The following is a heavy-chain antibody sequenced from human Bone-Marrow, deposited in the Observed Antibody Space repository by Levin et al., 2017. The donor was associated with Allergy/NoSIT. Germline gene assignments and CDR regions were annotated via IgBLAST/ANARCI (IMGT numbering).Heavy chain of an antibody. V-gene: IGHV3-30*18. J-gene: IGHJ3*02. CDR2: ISYDGSNK. CDR1: GFTFSSYG. Sequence: GESLKISCAASGFTFSSYGMHWVRQAPGKGLEWVAVISYDGSNKYYADSVKGRFTISRDNSKNTLYLQMNSLRAEDTAVYYCAKDFDGDAFDIWGQGTMVTVSS. CDR3: AKDFDGDAFDI. D-gene: IGHD3-9*01.